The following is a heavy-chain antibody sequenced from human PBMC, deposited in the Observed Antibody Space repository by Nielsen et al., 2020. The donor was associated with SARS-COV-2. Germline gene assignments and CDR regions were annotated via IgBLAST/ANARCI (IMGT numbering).Heavy chain of an antibody. CDR1: GFTFSSYA. Sequence: LKISCAASGFTFSSYAMHWVRQAPGKGLEWVAVISYDGSNKYYADSVKGRFTISRDNSKNTLYLQMNSLRAEDTAVYYCAREVVATIWRFFDYWGQGTLVTVSS. J-gene: IGHJ4*02. CDR3: AREVVATIWRFFDY. V-gene: IGHV3-30-3*01. CDR2: ISYDGSNK. D-gene: IGHD5-12*01.